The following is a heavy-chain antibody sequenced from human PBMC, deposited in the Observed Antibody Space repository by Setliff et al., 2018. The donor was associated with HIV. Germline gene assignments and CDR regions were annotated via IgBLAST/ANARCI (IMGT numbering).Heavy chain of an antibody. V-gene: IGHV4-39*02. CDR3: SNWNTTIDEDA. Sequence: SETLSLTCIVSGGSISGSSYYWGWIRQSPGKGLEWIGNMYYSGSTYYNPSLKSRVTISVDTSKNHLSLKLTSVTAADTGLYYCSNWNTTIDEDAWGQGTLVTVSS. D-gene: IGHD5-18*01. CDR2: MYYSGST. J-gene: IGHJ5*02. CDR1: GGSISGSSYY.